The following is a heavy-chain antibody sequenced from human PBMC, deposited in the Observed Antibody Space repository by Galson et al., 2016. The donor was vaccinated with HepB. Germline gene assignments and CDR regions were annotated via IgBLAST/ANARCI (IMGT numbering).Heavy chain of an antibody. CDR1: GGSLGSSNW. J-gene: IGHJ5*02. Sequence: SETLSLTCAVSGGSLGSSNWWSWVRQPPGKGLEWIGEIYHSGTTNYNPSLKSRATISVDKSKKQFSLRLSSVTAADTAVYYCARASASGTIRLFDPWGQGTLVTVSS. CDR2: IYHSGTT. V-gene: IGHV4-4*02. CDR3: ARASASGTIRLFDP. D-gene: IGHD6-13*01.